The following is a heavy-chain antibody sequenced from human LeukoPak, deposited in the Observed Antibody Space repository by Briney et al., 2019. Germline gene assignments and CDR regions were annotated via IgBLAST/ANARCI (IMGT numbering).Heavy chain of an antibody. J-gene: IGHJ4*02. CDR1: GFTFSIFS. V-gene: IGHV3-23*01. Sequence: GGSLRLSCSASGFTFSIFSINWVRQAPGKGLEAPGKGLEWVSTISASGHATYYPDSVRGRFTISRDNSKSTLHLQMDSLRAEDSALYYCAKWPEGATPKFHHWGQGTLVTVSS. CDR3: AKWPEGATPKFHH. D-gene: IGHD1-26*01. CDR2: ISASGHAT.